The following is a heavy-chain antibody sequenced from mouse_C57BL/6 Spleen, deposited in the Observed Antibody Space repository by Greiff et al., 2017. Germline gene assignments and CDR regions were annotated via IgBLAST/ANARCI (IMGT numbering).Heavy chain of an antibody. CDR1: GYTFTSYW. Sequence: QVQLKQPGAELVRPGTSVKLSCKASGYTFTSYWMHWVKQRPGQGLEWIGVIDPSDSYTNYNQKFKGKATLTVDTSSSTAYMQLSSLTSEDSAVYYCARLGAVDAMDYWGQGTSVTVSS. CDR3: ARLGAVDAMDY. D-gene: IGHD1-1*01. CDR2: IDPSDSYT. V-gene: IGHV1-59*01. J-gene: IGHJ4*01.